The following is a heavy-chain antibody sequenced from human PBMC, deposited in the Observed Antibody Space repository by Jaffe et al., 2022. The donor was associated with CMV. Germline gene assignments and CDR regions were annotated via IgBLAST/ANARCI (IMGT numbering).Heavy chain of an antibody. D-gene: IGHD1-26*01. Sequence: QVQLVQSAAEVKKPGASVKVSCKASGYTFSSYGISWVRQAPGQGLEWVGWISAYNGNTKFAQKLLGRVTMTTDTATSTAYMELRSLRPDDTAVYYCARRWDSRYGLDVWGQGTTVTVSS. CDR1: GYTFSSYG. CDR2: ISAYNGNT. CDR3: ARRWDSRYGLDV. J-gene: IGHJ6*02. V-gene: IGHV1-18*01.